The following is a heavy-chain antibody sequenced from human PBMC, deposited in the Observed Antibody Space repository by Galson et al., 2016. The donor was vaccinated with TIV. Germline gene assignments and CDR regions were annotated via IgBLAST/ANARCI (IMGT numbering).Heavy chain of an antibody. Sequence: SLRLSCAASGFTFEHYGLSWVRQAPGKGLEWVANINGNGGATGYAGSVKGRFTISRDNAKNSLFLQMSSLRVEDTALYYCAREFFCGGSCYYFDQWGQGTTVTVSS. CDR3: AREFFCGGSCYYFDQ. V-gene: IGHV3-20*04. CDR2: INGNGGAT. J-gene: IGHJ4*03. D-gene: IGHD2-21*01. CDR1: GFTFEHYG.